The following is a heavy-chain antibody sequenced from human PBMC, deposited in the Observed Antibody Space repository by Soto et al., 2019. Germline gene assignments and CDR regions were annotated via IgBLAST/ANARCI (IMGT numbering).Heavy chain of an antibody. CDR1: GGSISSYY. Sequence: SETLSLTCTVSGGSISSYYWSWIRQPPGKGLEWIGYIYYSGSTNYNPSLKSRVTISVDTSKNQFSLKLSSVTAADTAVYYCARHFPKGMITDYDYVWGSYPPFDYWGQGTLVTVSS. V-gene: IGHV4-59*08. J-gene: IGHJ4*02. CDR3: ARHFPKGMITDYDYVWGSYPPFDY. D-gene: IGHD3-16*02. CDR2: IYYSGST.